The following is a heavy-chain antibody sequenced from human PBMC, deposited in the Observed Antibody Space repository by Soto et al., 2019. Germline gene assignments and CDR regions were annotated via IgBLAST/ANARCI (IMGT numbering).Heavy chain of an antibody. CDR2: IIPIFGTA. V-gene: IGHV1-69*01. CDR3: ARVSEVIAAAGTPPWYFDL. J-gene: IGHJ2*01. Sequence: QVQLVQSGAEVKKPGSSVKVSCKASGGTFTSYAISGVRQAPGQGLEWMGGIIPIFGTANYAQKFQGRVTITADESTSTAYMELSSLRSEDTAVYYCARVSEVIAAAGTPPWYFDLWGRGTLVTVSS. D-gene: IGHD6-13*01. CDR1: GGTFTSYA.